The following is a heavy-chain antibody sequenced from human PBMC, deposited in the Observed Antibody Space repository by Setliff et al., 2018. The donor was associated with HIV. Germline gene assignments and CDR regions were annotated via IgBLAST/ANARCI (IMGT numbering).Heavy chain of an antibody. CDR3: ARIAPSGSWRGYYYGMDV. CDR2: INAGNGNT. Sequence: GPSVKVSCKASGYTFTSYAMHWVRQAPGQRLEWMGWINAGNGNTKYSQKFQGRVTITRDTSASTAYMELSSLRSEDTAVYYCARIAPSGSWRGYYYGMDVWGQGTTVTVSS. CDR1: GYTFTSYA. D-gene: IGHD3-10*01. V-gene: IGHV1-3*01. J-gene: IGHJ6*02.